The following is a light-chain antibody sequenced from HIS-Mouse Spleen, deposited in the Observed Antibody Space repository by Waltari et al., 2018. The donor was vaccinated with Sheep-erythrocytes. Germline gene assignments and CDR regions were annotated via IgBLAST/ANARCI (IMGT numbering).Light chain of an antibody. CDR1: KLGDKY. CDR2: QDS. CDR3: CSYAGSYTYV. J-gene: IGLJ1*01. Sequence: SYELTQPPSVSVSPGQTASITCSGDKLGDKYACWYQQKPGQSPVLVIYQDSKRPSGFPERFSGSKSGNTASLTISGLQAEDEADYYCCSYAGSYTYVFGTGTKVTVL. V-gene: IGLV3-1*01.